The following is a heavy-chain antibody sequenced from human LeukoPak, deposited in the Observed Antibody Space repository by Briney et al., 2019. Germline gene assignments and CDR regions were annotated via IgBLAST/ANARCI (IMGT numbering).Heavy chain of an antibody. Sequence: SETLSLTCTVSGGSISSGGYFYYGWIRQHPGKGLEWIGYIYYTGSTYYDPSLKSRVSISVDTSKNQFSLKLSSVTAADTAVYYCAGGIAVADYYFDYWGQGTLVTVSS. CDR3: AGGIAVADYYFDY. CDR2: IYYTGST. V-gene: IGHV4-31*03. CDR1: GGSISSGGYFY. J-gene: IGHJ4*02. D-gene: IGHD6-19*01.